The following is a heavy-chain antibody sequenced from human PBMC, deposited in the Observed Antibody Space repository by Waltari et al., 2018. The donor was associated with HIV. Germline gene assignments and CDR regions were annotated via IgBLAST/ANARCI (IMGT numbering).Heavy chain of an antibody. CDR2: STGSSSAT. CDR1: GFIFTNYA. Sequence: EVQLLESGGGLVQPGESLSLSCAASGFIFTNYAMNWVRLVPGEGLERVSTSTGSSSATDYADYLKGRFTIARDNANSTVYLQINNLRAADTATYFWAKTVQESPCYFESSGFYFWGQGSLVTVAS. CDR3: AKTVQESPCYFESSGFYF. V-gene: IGHV3-23*01. D-gene: IGHD3-22*01. J-gene: IGHJ4*02.